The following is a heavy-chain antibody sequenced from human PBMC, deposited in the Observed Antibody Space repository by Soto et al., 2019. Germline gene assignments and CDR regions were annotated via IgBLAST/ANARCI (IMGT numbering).Heavy chain of an antibody. D-gene: IGHD6-19*01. CDR1: GFSFSSCA. J-gene: IGHJ4*02. CDR3: ARVSIAVAGIAYYFDY. Sequence: QVQLVESGGGVVQPGRSLRLSCAASGFSFSSCAMHWVRQAPGKGLECVAVVSHDGSNKYYADSVKGRVTISRDNSINSVYLQMNSLRAEDTAVYYCARVSIAVAGIAYYFDYRGQGTLVTVSS. CDR2: VSHDGSNK. V-gene: IGHV3-30-3*01.